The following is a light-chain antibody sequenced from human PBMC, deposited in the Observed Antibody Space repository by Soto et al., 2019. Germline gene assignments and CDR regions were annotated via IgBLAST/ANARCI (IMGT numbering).Light chain of an antibody. CDR3: QQYNSYWT. V-gene: IGKV1-5*01. Sequence: DIPMTPSPSTLSASVGDRVTITCRASQSISSWLAWYQQTPGKAPKLLIYDASSLESGVPSRFSGSGSGTEFTLTISRLQPDDFATYYCQQYNSYWTFGQGTKVDIK. CDR2: DAS. CDR1: QSISSW. J-gene: IGKJ1*01.